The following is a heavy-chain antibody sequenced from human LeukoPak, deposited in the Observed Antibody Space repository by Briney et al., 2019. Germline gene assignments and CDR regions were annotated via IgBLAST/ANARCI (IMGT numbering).Heavy chain of an antibody. Sequence: GGSLRLSCAASGFTFGSYSMNWVRQAPGKGLEWVSYISSSGSTIYYADSVKGRFTISRDNAKNSLYLQMNSLRAEDTAVYYCAELGITMIGGVWGKGTTVTISS. CDR3: AELGITMIGGV. J-gene: IGHJ6*04. CDR2: ISSSGSTI. V-gene: IGHV3-48*04. CDR1: GFTFGSYS. D-gene: IGHD3-10*02.